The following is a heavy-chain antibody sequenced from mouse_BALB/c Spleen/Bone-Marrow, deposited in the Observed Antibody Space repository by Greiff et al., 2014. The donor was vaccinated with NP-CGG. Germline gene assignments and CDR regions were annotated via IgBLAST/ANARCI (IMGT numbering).Heavy chain of an antibody. Sequence: DVHLVESGGGLVKPGGSLKLSCAASGFAFSSYDMSWVRQTPEKRLEWVAYISSGGGSTYYADTVKGRLTISRDNAKSTLYLQMSSLKSEDTAMYYCARQILRGFGYWGQGTPVTVSA. CDR1: GFAFSSYD. CDR3: ARQILRGFGY. CDR2: ISSGGGST. V-gene: IGHV5-12-1*01. D-gene: IGHD1-1*01. J-gene: IGHJ3*02.